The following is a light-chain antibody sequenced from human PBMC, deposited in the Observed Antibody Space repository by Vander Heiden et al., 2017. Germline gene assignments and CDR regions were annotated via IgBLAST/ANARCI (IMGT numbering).Light chain of an antibody. CDR3: AAWDDSLNGVV. V-gene: IGLV1-44*01. Sequence: GPRVTISCSGRSSNIGSNPVNWYQQLPGTAPKLLICSNNQRPSGVPDRFSGSKSGTSVSLAISGLQSDDEADYYCAAWDDSLNGVVFGGGTKLTVL. J-gene: IGLJ2*01. CDR2: SNN. CDR1: SSNIGSNP.